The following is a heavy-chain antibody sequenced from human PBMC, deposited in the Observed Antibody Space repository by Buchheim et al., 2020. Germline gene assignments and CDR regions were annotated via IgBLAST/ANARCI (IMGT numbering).Heavy chain of an antibody. J-gene: IGHJ5*01. D-gene: IGHD6-13*01. CDR3: ARGRRNNSRGWIDP. CDR2: IFYSGSS. V-gene: IGHV4-59*01. Sequence: QVQLQVSGPGLVKPSETLSLTCSVFGDSLKSYYWSWIRQPPGKELEWIGYIFYSGSSYYRPSLRSRAFISVDTCRNQFSLRLRCMTAADTAVYYIARGRRNNSRGWIDPWGEGT. CDR1: GDSLKSYY.